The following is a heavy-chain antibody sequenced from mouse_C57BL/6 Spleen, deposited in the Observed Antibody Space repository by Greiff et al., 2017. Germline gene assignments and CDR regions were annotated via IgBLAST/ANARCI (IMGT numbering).Heavy chain of an antibody. CDR3: ARGEGSHWYFDV. D-gene: IGHD1-1*01. J-gene: IGHJ1*03. V-gene: IGHV5-16*01. CDR2: INYDGSST. Sequence: EVMLVESEGGLVQPGSSMKLSCTASGFTFSDYYMAWVRQVPEKGLEWVANINYDGSSTYYLDSLKSRFIISRDNSKNILYLQMSSLKSEDTATYYCARGEGSHWYFDVWGTGTTVTVSS. CDR1: GFTFSDYY.